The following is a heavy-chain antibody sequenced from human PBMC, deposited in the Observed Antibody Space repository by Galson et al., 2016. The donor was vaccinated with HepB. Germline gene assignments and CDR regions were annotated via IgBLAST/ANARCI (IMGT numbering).Heavy chain of an antibody. CDR3: TRRGGWPGIGGGHVDY. J-gene: IGHJ4*02. V-gene: IGHV5-51*03. D-gene: IGHD3-10*01. CDR2: IYPNDSDT. CDR1: GYSFATYW. Sequence: QSGAEVKKPGESLKISCQASGYSFATYWIGWVRQMPGKGLEWVGIIYPNDSDTRYNPAFQGQVTISADKSIRTAYLQWSSLKASDTAMYYCTRRGGWPGIGGGHVDYWGQGALVTVSS.